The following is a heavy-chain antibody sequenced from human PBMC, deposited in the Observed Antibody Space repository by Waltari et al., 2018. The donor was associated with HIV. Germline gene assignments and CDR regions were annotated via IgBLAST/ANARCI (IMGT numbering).Heavy chain of an antibody. D-gene: IGHD6-19*01. CDR1: GFSLSTSGVG. V-gene: IGHV2-5*01. CDR3: AHRRLARAVAGTLYNWFDP. J-gene: IGHJ5*02. Sequence: QITLKESGPTLVKPTQTLTLTCTFSGFSLSTSGVGVGWIRQPPGKAPEWLALIYWNDDKRYSPSLTSRLTITKDTSKNQVVLTMTNMDPVDTATYYCAHRRLARAVAGTLYNWFDPWGQGILVTVSS. CDR2: IYWNDDK.